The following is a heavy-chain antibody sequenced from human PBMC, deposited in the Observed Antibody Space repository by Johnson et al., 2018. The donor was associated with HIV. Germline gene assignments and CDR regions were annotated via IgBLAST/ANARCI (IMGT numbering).Heavy chain of an antibody. CDR2: ISYDGTHK. D-gene: IGHD3-10*01. V-gene: IGHV3-30*18. J-gene: IGHJ3*01. CDR1: GLTFSDYY. Sequence: QVQLVESGGGVVQPGRSLRLSCAAPGLTFSDYYMTWIRQAPGKGLEWVAVISYDGTHKYYADSVKGRFTISRDNIKNTLFLQMNSLKTEDTAVYYCAKTRMGGILDAFDLWGQGTMVIVS. CDR3: AKTRMGGILDAFDL.